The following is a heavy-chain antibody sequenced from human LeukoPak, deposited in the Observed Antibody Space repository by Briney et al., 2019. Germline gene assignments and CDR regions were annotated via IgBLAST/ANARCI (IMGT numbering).Heavy chain of an antibody. Sequence: GGSLRLSCVASGFTFSSSWMTWVRQAPGKGLEWVASIREDGSQKTAVDSVRGRFTISRDNAKNSLYLQMNSLRAEDTAVYYCARDPGGTGVWGKGTTVTISS. D-gene: IGHD3-10*01. CDR3: ARDPGGTGV. CDR1: GFTFSSSW. J-gene: IGHJ6*04. V-gene: IGHV3-7*01. CDR2: IREDGSQK.